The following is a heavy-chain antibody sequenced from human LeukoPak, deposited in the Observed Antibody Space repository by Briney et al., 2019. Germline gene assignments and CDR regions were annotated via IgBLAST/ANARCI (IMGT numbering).Heavy chain of an antibody. V-gene: IGHV3-23*01. CDR3: AKDTIMITFGGVISTYFTNYYYYYMDV. CDR1: GFTFSSYA. J-gene: IGHJ6*03. D-gene: IGHD3-16*02. Sequence: PGGSLRLSCAASGFTFSSYAMSWVRQAPGKGLEWVSAISGSGGGTYYADSVKGRFTISRDNSKNTLYLQMNSLRAEDTAVYYCAKDTIMITFGGVISTYFTNYYYYYMDVWGKGTTVTVSS. CDR2: ISGSGGGT.